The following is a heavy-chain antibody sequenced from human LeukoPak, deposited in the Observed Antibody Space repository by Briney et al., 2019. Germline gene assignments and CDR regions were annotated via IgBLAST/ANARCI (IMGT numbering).Heavy chain of an antibody. CDR3: ARDFLRSGIARGFDP. CDR1: GGSFSGYY. CDR2: INHSGSI. D-gene: IGHD6-13*01. Sequence: SETLSLTCAVYGGSFSGYYWSWIRQPPGKGLEWIGEINHSGSINYNSSLKSRVTISVDTSKNQFSLKLSSVTAADTAVYYCARDFLRSGIARGFDPWGQGTLVTVSS. J-gene: IGHJ5*02. V-gene: IGHV4-34*01.